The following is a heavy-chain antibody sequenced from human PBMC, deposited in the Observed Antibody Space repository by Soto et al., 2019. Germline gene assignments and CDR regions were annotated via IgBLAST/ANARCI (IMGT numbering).Heavy chain of an antibody. CDR2: LYYSGST. D-gene: IGHD6-19*01. V-gene: IGHV4-61*01. J-gene: IGHJ4*02. CDR1: GGSVSSGSYY. CDR3: ARYSSGWYYVFDY. Sequence: QVQLQESGPGLVKPSETLSLTCTVSGGSVSSGSYYLSWIRQPPGKGLEWIGYLYYSGSTNYNPSLKSRVTISVDTSKNQFSLKLSSVTAADTAVYYCARYSSGWYYVFDYWGQGTLVTVSS.